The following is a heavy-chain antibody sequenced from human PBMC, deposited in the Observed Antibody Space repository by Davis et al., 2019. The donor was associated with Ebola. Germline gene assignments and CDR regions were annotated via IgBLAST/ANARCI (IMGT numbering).Heavy chain of an antibody. D-gene: IGHD6-19*01. CDR2: INGDGSST. J-gene: IGHJ4*02. Sequence: HTGGSLRLSCAASGFTFSGHWMHWVRQAPGKGLVWVSRINGDGSSTSYADSVKGRFTISRDNAKKTLYLQMNSLRDEDTAVYYCARDGYSNDWGDYWGQGTLVTVSS. CDR1: GFTFSGHW. V-gene: IGHV3-74*01. CDR3: ARDGYSNDWGDY.